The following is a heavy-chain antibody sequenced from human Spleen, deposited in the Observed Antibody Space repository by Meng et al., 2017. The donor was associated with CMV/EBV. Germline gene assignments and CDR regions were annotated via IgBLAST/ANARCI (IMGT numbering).Heavy chain of an antibody. CDR2: IYYTGST. D-gene: IGHD3-10*01. CDR1: GGSVSSSGYY. Sequence: SETLSLTCTVSGGSVSSSGYYWGWIRQPPGKGLEWIASIYYTGSTYYNPSLKSRVTISEDTSKNQFSLKLSSVTAADTAVYYCARRFSGGFRELLTFDYWGQGTLVTVSS. CDR3: ARRFSGGFRELLTFDY. V-gene: IGHV4-39*01. J-gene: IGHJ4*02.